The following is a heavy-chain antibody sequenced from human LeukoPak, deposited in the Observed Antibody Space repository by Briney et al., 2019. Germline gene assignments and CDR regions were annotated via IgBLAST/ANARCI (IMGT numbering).Heavy chain of an antibody. CDR2: IYHSGST. V-gene: IGHV4-4*02. Sequence: SETLSLTCAVSGGSISSSNWWSWVRQPPGKGLEWIREIYHSGSTNYNPSLKSRVTISVDTSKNQFSLKLSSVTAADTAVYYCARGVFLVNWGQGTLVTVSS. CDR3: ARGVFLVN. CDR1: GGSISSSNW. D-gene: IGHD6-13*01. J-gene: IGHJ4*02.